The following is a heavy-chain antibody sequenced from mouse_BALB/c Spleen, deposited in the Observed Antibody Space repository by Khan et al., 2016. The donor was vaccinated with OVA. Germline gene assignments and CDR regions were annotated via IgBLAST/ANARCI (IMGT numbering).Heavy chain of an antibody. J-gene: IGHJ4*01. CDR1: GYSITSNYA. V-gene: IGHV3-2*02. CDR2: ISYSGGT. D-gene: IGHD1-1*01. Sequence: EVQLQESGPGLVKPSQSLSLTCTVTGYSITSNYAWNWIRQFPGNKLEWMGYISYSGGTSYNPSLKSRISITRDTSKNQFFLQLSSVTTEDTATYYCARGNYYGYAMDYWGQGTSVTVSS. CDR3: ARGNYYGYAMDY.